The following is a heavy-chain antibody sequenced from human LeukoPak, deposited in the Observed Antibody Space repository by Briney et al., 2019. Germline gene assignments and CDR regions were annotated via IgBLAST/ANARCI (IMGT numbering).Heavy chain of an antibody. Sequence: PSETLSLTCTVSGGSISSGDYYWSWIRQPPGKGLEWIGYIYYSGSTYYNPSLNSRATISVDTSKNQFSLKLSSVTAADTAVYYCARVSIFGVVVHYWGQGTLVTVSS. CDR2: IYYSGST. J-gene: IGHJ4*02. CDR1: GGSISSGDYY. V-gene: IGHV4-30-4*08. D-gene: IGHD3-3*01. CDR3: ARVSIFGVVVHY.